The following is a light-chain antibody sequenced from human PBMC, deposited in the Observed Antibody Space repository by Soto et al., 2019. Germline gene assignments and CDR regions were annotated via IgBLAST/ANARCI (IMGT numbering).Light chain of an antibody. J-gene: IGKJ1*01. Sequence: DIQMTQSPSTLSASVGDIVTITCRASQSISSWLAWYQQKPGKAPKLLIYDASSLESGVPSRFSGSGSGTEFTLNISSLQPDDFAAYYCQQYLGWSFGQGTKVEIK. CDR1: QSISSW. CDR3: QQYLGWS. CDR2: DAS. V-gene: IGKV1-5*01.